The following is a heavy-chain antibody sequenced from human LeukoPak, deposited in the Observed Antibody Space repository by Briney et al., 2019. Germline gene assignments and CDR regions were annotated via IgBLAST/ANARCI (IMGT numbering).Heavy chain of an antibody. J-gene: IGHJ4*02. CDR1: GLTVSNYN. CDR3: ARDLGYGSIGLYHYFAS. D-gene: IGHD3-22*01. Sequence: PARSLTPSCPPSGLTVSNYNMNWVRQAPGNGLEWDSSITSSGPDIYYAESVKGRFTISRDNAKNSLYLQMDSLRAEDTAVYYCARDLGYGSIGLYHYFASWGQGTLVTVSS. CDR2: ITSSGPDI. V-gene: IGHV3-21*01.